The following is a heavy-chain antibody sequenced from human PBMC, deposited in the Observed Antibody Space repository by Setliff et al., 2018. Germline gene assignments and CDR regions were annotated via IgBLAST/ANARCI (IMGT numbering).Heavy chain of an antibody. Sequence: VASVKVSCKVSGYTLTELSMHWVRQAPGKGLEWMGGFDPEDGETIYAQKFQGRVTMTEDTSTDTAYMELSSLRSEDTAVYYCATADVIIAAARNSKYILDYWGQGTLVTVSS. D-gene: IGHD6-13*01. CDR3: ATADVIIAAARNSKYILDY. V-gene: IGHV1-24*01. CDR1: GYTLTELS. CDR2: FDPEDGET. J-gene: IGHJ4*02.